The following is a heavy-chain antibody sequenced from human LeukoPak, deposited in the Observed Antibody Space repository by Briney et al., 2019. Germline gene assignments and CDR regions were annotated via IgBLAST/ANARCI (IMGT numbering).Heavy chain of an antibody. CDR2: IYHSGST. CDR1: DYSISSGYY. Sequence: SETLSLSCIVSDYSISSGYYWGWIRQPPGKGLEWIGSIYHSGSTYYNPSLKSRVTISVDTSKNQFSLKLNSVTAADTAVYYCASISRWYNFDYWGQGTLVTVSS. V-gene: IGHV4-38-2*02. J-gene: IGHJ4*02. CDR3: ASISRWYNFDY. D-gene: IGHD6-13*01.